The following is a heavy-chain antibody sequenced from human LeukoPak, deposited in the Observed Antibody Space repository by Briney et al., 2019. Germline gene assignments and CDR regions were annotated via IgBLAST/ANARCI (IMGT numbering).Heavy chain of an antibody. Sequence: SVKVSCKASGGTFSSYAISWVRQAPGQGLEWMGGIIPIFGTANYAQKFQGRATITADESTSTAYMELSSLRSEDTAVYYCARDELGLGYCSGGSCYGMDVWGKGTTVTVSS. J-gene: IGHJ6*04. CDR1: GGTFSSYA. V-gene: IGHV1-69*13. CDR2: IIPIFGTA. CDR3: ARDELGLGYCSGGSCYGMDV. D-gene: IGHD2-15*01.